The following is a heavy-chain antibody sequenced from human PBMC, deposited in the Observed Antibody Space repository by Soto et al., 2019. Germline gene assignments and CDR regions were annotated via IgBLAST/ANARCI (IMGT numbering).Heavy chain of an antibody. Sequence: ASVKVSCKASGYTFTSYYMHWVRQAPGQGLEWMGIINPSGGSTSYAQKFQGRVTMTRDTSTSTVYMELSSLRSEDTAVYYCASAARLAAAGTDNWFDPWGQGTLVTVSS. CDR2: INPSGGST. V-gene: IGHV1-46*03. CDR3: ASAARLAAAGTDNWFDP. J-gene: IGHJ5*02. D-gene: IGHD6-13*01. CDR1: GYTFTSYY.